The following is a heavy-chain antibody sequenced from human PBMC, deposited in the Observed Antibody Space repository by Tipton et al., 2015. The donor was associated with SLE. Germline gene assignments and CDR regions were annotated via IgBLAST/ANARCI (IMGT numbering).Heavy chain of an antibody. CDR1: GGSFTSYY. Sequence: TLSLTCSVSGGSFTSYYWSWIRQPAGKGLEWIGRIYTSGSTNYNPSLKSRVTISVDTSKNQFSLKLSSVTAADTAVYYCAREARRYYFDYWGQGTLVTVSS. J-gene: IGHJ4*02. CDR2: IYTSGST. V-gene: IGHV4-4*07. CDR3: AREARRYYFDY.